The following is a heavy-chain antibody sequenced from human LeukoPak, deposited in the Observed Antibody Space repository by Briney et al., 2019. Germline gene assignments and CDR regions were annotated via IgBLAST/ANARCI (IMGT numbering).Heavy chain of an antibody. CDR2: IYPGDSDT. D-gene: IGHD5-24*01. J-gene: IGHJ5*02. CDR1: GYIYTSYW. V-gene: IGHV5-51*01. CDR3: ARLGSRHGXNWGDL. Sequence: GESLRISCNSSGYIYTSYWIGWVRQMPGKGLEWMGIIYPGDSDTRYSPSFQGQVTISADKSISTAYLQWSSLKASDTAMYYCARLGSRHGXNWGDLWGQGTLVSVSS.